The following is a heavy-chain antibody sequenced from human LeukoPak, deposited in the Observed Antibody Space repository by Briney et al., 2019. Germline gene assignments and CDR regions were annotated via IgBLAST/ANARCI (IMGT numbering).Heavy chain of an antibody. CDR3: TRDYFDRTGDAFDI. J-gene: IGHJ3*02. D-gene: IGHD3-22*01. V-gene: IGHV4-61*02. CDR2: IYTSAST. Sequence: SETLSLTCTVSGGSISSGTYFWSWIRQPAGKGLEWIGRIYTSASTNYSPSLKSRVTISVDESKNQFSLNLSSVTAADTAVYYCTRDYFDRTGDAFDIWGQGTMVTVSS. CDR1: GGSISSGTYF.